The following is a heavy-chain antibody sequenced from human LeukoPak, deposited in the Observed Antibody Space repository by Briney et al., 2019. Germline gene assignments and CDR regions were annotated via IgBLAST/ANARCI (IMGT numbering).Heavy chain of an antibody. CDR3: AKDRCSNGIGCYYYYMDV. Sequence: PGGSLRLSCTVSGFTVSSNSMSWVRQAPGKGLEWVAYIQNDGSNEQYADSVKGRFSISRDSSKNILYLQMNSLRAEDTAVYYCAKDRCSNGIGCYYYYMDVWGKGTTVTISS. V-gene: IGHV3-30*02. J-gene: IGHJ6*03. D-gene: IGHD2-8*01. CDR1: GFTVSSNS. CDR2: IQNDGSNE.